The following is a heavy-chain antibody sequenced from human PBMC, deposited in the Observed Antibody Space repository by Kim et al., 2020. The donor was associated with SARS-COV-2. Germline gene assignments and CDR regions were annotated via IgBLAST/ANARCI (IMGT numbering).Heavy chain of an antibody. D-gene: IGHD1-26*01. CDR3: ARASGSYGWFDP. J-gene: IGHJ5*02. Sequence: SYAVSGKGRFTIATDNAKNSLYVQRKSLGAVDTAVYYCARASGSYGWFDPWGQGTLVTVSS. V-gene: IGHV3-21*01.